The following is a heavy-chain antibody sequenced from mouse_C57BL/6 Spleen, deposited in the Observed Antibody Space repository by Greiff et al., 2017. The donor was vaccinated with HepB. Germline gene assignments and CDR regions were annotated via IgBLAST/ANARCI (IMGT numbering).Heavy chain of an antibody. D-gene: IGHD2-4*01. J-gene: IGHJ3*01. CDR1: GYTFTSYW. V-gene: IGHV1-7*01. CDR3: ARLHYDYDGAWFAY. CDR2: INPSSGYT. Sequence: QVQLKESGAELAKPGASVKLSCKASGYTFTSYWMHWVKQRPGQGLEWIGYINPSSGYTKYNQKFKDKATLTADKSSSTAYMQLSSLTYEDSAVCYCARLHYDYDGAWFAYWGQGTLVTVSA.